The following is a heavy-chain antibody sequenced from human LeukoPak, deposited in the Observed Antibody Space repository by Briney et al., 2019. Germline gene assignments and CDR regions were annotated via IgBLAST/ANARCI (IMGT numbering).Heavy chain of an antibody. CDR2: IKQDGSEK. V-gene: IGHV3-7*01. CDR1: GFTFSSYW. D-gene: IGHD1-1*01. CDR3: NSGTRYEAFDI. J-gene: IGHJ3*02. Sequence: PGGSLRLSCAASGFTFSSYWMSWVRQAPGKGLDWVANIKQDGSEKYYVDSVKGRFTISRDNAKNSLYLQMNSLRAEDTAVYYCNSGTRYEAFDIWGQGTMVTVSS.